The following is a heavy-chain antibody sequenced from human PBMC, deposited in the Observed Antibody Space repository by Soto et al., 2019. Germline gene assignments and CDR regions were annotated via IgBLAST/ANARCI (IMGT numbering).Heavy chain of an antibody. D-gene: IGHD3-9*01. CDR1: GGTFSSYT. J-gene: IGHJ4*02. Sequence: SVKVSCKASGGTFSSYTITWVRQAPGQGLEWMGRIIPILGIANYAQKFQGRVTMTRNTSISTAYMELSSLRSEDTAVYYCARGRVDWLDYWGQGTLVTVSS. V-gene: IGHV1-69*02. CDR2: IIPILGIA. CDR3: ARGRVDWLDY.